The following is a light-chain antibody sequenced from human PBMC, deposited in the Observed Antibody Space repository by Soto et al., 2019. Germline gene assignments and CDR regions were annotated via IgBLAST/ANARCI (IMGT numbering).Light chain of an antibody. Sequence: DIQRTQSPSTLSASVGDRVTITCRASQSISSWLAWYQQKPGKAPKLLIFDASSLESGTPSRFSGRGSGTQFTLTINGLQPDDFATYYCQQYDNYKPLTFGGGTKVDI. CDR2: DAS. CDR3: QQYDNYKPLT. V-gene: IGKV1-5*01. J-gene: IGKJ4*01. CDR1: QSISSW.